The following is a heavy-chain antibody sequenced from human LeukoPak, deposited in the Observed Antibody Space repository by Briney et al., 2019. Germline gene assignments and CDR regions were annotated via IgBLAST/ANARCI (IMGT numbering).Heavy chain of an antibody. CDR1: GFTFSGYW. CDR2: IKQDGSEK. V-gene: IGHV3-7*01. Sequence: GGSLRLSCAASGFTFSGYWMSWVRQAPGKGLEWVANIKQDGSEKYYVDSVKGRFTISRDNAKNSLYLQMNSLRAEDTAVYYCAREGIAAAGFLFDYWGQGTLVTVSS. CDR3: AREGIAAAGFLFDY. J-gene: IGHJ4*02. D-gene: IGHD6-13*01.